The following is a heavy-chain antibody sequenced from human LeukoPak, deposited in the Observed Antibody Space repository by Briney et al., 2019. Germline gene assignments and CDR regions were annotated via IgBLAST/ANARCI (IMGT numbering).Heavy chain of an antibody. CDR3: ARPSNYYDSSGSFDY. CDR2: ISDSGST. D-gene: IGHD3-22*01. J-gene: IGHJ4*02. V-gene: IGHV4-59*08. Sequence: SETLSLTCTVSGGSISSYYWTWLRQPPGKGLEWIGYISDSGSTNYNPYLKSRVTISVDTSKKQFSLKLTSVTAAATAVYYCARPSNYYDSSGSFDYWGQGTLVTVSS. CDR1: GGSISSYY.